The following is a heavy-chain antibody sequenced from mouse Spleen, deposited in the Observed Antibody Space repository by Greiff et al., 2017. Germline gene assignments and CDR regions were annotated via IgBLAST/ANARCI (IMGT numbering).Heavy chain of an antibody. D-gene: IGHD2-14*01. CDR1: GFTFNTYA. V-gene: IGHV10-3*01. Sequence: EVQLVESGGGLVQPKGSLKLSCAASGFTFNTYAMHWVRQAPGKGLEWVARIRSKSSNYATYYADTVKDRFTISRDDSQSMLYLQMSNLKTVDTAMFYCVGDGGNYFDYWGQGTTLTVSS. CDR2: IRSKSSNYAT. CDR3: VGDGGNYFDY. J-gene: IGHJ2*01.